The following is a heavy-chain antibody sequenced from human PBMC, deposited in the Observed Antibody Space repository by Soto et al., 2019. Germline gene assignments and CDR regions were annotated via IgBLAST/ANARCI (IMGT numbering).Heavy chain of an antibody. D-gene: IGHD3-9*01. J-gene: IGHJ5*02. V-gene: IGHV3-23*01. CDR2: ISGSGGST. CDR3: AKDGNPIPYLTGYYRLGWFDP. Sequence: PGRCPGLACAAGGVPLGRYAMRLVRPAHGEGLERGSAISGSGGSTYYADSVKGRFTISRDNSKNTLYLQMNSLRAEDTAVYYCAKDGNPIPYLTGYYRLGWFDPWGQGNRVAV. CDR1: GVPLGRYA.